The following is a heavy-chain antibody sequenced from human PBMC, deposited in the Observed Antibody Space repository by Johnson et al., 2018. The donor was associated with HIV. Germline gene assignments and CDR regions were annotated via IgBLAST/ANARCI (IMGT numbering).Heavy chain of an antibody. CDR3: ARAGGYSSSWNAFDI. V-gene: IGHV3-30*03. CDR2: ISFDGSNK. J-gene: IGHJ3*02. CDR1: GFNFDDYG. D-gene: IGHD6-13*01. Sequence: VQLVESGGGVVRPGGSLRLSCAASGFNFDDYGMSWVRQTPGKGLEWVAVISFDGSNKNYADSVKGRFTISRDNAKNSVSLQMNSLRAGDTAVYYCARAGGYSSSWNAFDIWGQGTMVTVSS.